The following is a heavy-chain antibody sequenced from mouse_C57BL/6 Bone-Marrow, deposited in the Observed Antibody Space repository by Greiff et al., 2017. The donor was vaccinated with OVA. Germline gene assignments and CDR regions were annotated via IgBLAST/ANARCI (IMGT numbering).Heavy chain of an antibody. CDR3: ARRRLRRRGYWYFDV. CDR2: IDPSDSYT. Sequence: QVQLQQPGAELVRPGTSVKLSCKASGYTFTSYWMHWVKQRPGQGLEWIGVIDPSDSYTNYNQKFKGKATLTVDTSSSTVYMQLSSLTSEDSAVYYCARRRLRRRGYWYFDVWGKGTTVTVSS. J-gene: IGHJ1*03. CDR1: GYTFTSYW. D-gene: IGHD2-4*01. V-gene: IGHV1-59*01.